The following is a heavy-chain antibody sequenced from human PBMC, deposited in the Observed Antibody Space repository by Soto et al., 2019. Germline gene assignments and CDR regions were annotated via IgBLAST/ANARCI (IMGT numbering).Heavy chain of an antibody. CDR2: VNTYNGNT. D-gene: IGHD3-16*01. CDR3: AMVDVYVPPSPQDV. V-gene: IGHV1-18*01. J-gene: IGHJ6*02. Sequence: QVQLVQSGAEVKNPGASVKVSCKASGYTFTRYGIGWVRQAPGQGLEWMGWVNTYNGNTNYAQNVQGRVTLTTDTSTSITYMELRSMRSNATAIDVCAMVDVYVPPSPQDVWGQGTTVIVSS. CDR1: GYTFTRYG.